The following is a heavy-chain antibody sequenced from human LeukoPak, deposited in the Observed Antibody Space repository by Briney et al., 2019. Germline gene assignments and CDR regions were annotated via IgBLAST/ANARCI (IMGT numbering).Heavy chain of an antibody. CDR1: GGSISSSHW. CDR2: IYHSGSP. J-gene: IGHJ4*02. V-gene: IGHV4-4*02. CDR3: ARGRYGDFDF. Sequence: PSGTLSLTCAVSGGSISSSHWWNWVRQSPGKGLEWIGEIYHSGSPNYNPSLKSRVTLSVDKSENQFSLKLFSVTAADTAVYYCARGRYGDFDFWGQGTLVTVSS. D-gene: IGHD3-10*01.